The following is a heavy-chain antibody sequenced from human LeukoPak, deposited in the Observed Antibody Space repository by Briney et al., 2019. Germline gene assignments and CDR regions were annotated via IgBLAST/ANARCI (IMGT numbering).Heavy chain of an antibody. CDR2: ILYDGSNK. Sequence: GRSLRLSCAASGFTFSSYAMHWVRQAPGKGLEWVAVILYDGSNKYYADSVKGRFTISRDNSKNTLYLQMNSLRAEDTAVYYCARDLDYWGQGTLVTVSS. V-gene: IGHV3-30-3*01. CDR3: ARDLDY. J-gene: IGHJ4*02. CDR1: GFTFSSYA.